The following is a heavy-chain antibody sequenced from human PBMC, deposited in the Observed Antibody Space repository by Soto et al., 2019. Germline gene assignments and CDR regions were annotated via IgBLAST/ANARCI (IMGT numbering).Heavy chain of an antibody. D-gene: IGHD6-13*01. CDR2: IYYSGST. CDR3: ARQAAADPVRNWFDP. J-gene: IGHJ5*02. Sequence: SETLSLTCTVSGGSISSSSYYWGWIRQPPGKGLEWIGSIYYSGSTYYNPSLKSRVTISVDTSKNQFSLQLSSVTAADTAVYYCARQAAADPVRNWFDPCGQGTLVTVSS. V-gene: IGHV4-39*01. CDR1: GGSISSSSYY.